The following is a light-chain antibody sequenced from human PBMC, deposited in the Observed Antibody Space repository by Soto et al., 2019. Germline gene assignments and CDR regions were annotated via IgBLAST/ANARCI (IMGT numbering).Light chain of an antibody. CDR1: SRDVGAYNY. V-gene: IGLV2-14*01. J-gene: IGLJ2*01. Sequence: QSALTQPASVSGSPGQSITISCTGTSRDVGAYNYVSWYQQHPGKAPRLIIYEVSNRPSGVSNRFSASKSGNTASLAISGLQAEDEADYYCSSYTTSTSVVFGGGTKVTVL. CDR2: EVS. CDR3: SSYTTSTSVV.